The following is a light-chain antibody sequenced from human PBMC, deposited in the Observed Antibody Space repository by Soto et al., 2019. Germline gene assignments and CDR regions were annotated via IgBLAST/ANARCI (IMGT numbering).Light chain of an antibody. CDR3: ATWDTKLTAVV. Sequence: QSVLTQPPSMSAAPGQRVTISCSGTSSNIGNNFVSWYQQLPGTAPKLLIFDNSQRPSGIPDRFFGSKSGTSATLGITGPQTGDEAVYYCATWDTKLTAVVFGGRTKLTVL. V-gene: IGLV1-51*01. CDR1: SSNIGNNF. CDR2: DNS. J-gene: IGLJ2*01.